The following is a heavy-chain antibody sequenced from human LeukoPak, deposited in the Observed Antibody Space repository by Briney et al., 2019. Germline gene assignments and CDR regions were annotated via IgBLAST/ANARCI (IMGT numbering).Heavy chain of an antibody. CDR3: AKRGVVIRVFLVGFHKEAYYFDS. Sequence: PGGSLRLSCAVSGITLSNYGMSWVRQAPGEGLEWVAGISGSGGGTNYADSVKGRFTISRDNSKNTLYLQMNSLRAEDTAVYFCAKRGVVIRVFLVGFHKEAYYFDSWGLGALVTVSS. V-gene: IGHV3-23*01. D-gene: IGHD2-21*01. CDR1: GITLSNYG. CDR2: ISGSGGGT. J-gene: IGHJ4*02.